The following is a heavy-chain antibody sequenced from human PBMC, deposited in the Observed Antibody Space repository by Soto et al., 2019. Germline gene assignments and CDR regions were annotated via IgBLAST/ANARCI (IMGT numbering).Heavy chain of an antibody. Sequence: EVQLVESGGGLVKPGGSLRLSCAASGFTFSSYSMNWVRQAPGKGLEWVSSISSSSSYIYYADSVKGRFTISRDNAKNSLYLQMNSLRAEDTAVYYCARDHYRGSYLGSTHWFDPWGQGTLVTVSS. CDR1: GFTFSSYS. V-gene: IGHV3-21*01. CDR2: ISSSSSYI. CDR3: ARDHYRGSYLGSTHWFDP. J-gene: IGHJ5*02. D-gene: IGHD1-26*01.